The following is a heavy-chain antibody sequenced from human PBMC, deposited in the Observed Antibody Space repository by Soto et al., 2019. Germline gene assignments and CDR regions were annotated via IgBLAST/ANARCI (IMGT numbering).Heavy chain of an antibody. V-gene: IGHV3-23*01. Sequence: EVQLLESGGGLVQPGGSLRLSCAASGFTFSSYAMSWVRQAPGKGLEWVSAISGSGGSTYYADSVKGRFTISRDNSKNTLYLQMNSLRAEDTAVYYCAKFPLYEGVVGATAGYYFDYWGQGTLVTVSS. CDR1: GFTFSSYA. D-gene: IGHD1-26*01. CDR2: ISGSGGST. CDR3: AKFPLYEGVVGATAGYYFDY. J-gene: IGHJ4*02.